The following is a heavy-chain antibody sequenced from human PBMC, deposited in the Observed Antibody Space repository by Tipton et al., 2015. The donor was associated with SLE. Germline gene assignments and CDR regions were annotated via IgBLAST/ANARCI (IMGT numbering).Heavy chain of an antibody. CDR3: ARHGYDFWSGYYHHVFDV. CDR2: IDQFGSA. Sequence: TLSLTCIVSGGSITGYYWSWIRQPPGKRLEWIGYIDQFGSANYNPSLQNRVTISVGRSKTQFSLKLRSVSAADSAMYYCARHGYDFWSGYYHHVFDVWGQGQCSLSLQ. D-gene: IGHD3-3*01. V-gene: IGHV4-59*08. CDR1: GGSITGYY. J-gene: IGHJ3*01.